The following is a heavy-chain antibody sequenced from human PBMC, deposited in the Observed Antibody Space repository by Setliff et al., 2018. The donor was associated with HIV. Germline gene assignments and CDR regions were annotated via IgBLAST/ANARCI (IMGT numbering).Heavy chain of an antibody. CDR2: ISGSGDST. Sequence: PGGSLRLSCAASGFSFSSYVMSWVRQAPGKGLEWVSAISGSGDSTYYADSVKGRFTISRDNSKNTLYMQMNSLRAEDTAVYYCARDRRGMDVRGQGNPGHRLL. CDR3: ARDRRGMDV. V-gene: IGHV3-23*01. J-gene: IGHJ6*02. CDR1: GFSFSSYV.